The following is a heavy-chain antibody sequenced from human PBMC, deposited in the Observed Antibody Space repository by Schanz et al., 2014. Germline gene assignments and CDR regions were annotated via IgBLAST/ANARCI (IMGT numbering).Heavy chain of an antibody. Sequence: QVQLVQSGAEVRKPGASVKVSCKASGYTFISYGISWVRQAPGQGLEWMGWINPNSGTTNYAQKFQGWVTMTRDTSISTAYMELSRLKSDDTAVYYCARDRRRYCSTASCLHDNWFDPWGQGTLVIVSS. J-gene: IGHJ5*02. CDR1: GYTFISYG. CDR3: ARDRRRYCSTASCLHDNWFDP. CDR2: INPNSGTT. V-gene: IGHV1-2*04. D-gene: IGHD2-2*01.